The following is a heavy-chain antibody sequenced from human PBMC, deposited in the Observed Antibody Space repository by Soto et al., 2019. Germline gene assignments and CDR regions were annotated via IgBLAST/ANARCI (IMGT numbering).Heavy chain of an antibody. Sequence: EVQLVESGGGLVQPGGSLRLSCAASGFTVSNNYMSWVRQAPGKGLEWVSLIYSGGKTHYAESVKGRFTISRDSSKNTLHLQMNSLRAEDTAVYYCLQRAFPAYWGQGTLVTVSS. V-gene: IGHV3-66*01. CDR1: GFTVSNNY. CDR3: LQRAFPAY. D-gene: IGHD2-21*01. J-gene: IGHJ4*02. CDR2: IYSGGKT.